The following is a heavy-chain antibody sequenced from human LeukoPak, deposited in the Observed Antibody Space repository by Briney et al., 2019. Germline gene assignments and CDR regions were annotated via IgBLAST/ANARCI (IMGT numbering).Heavy chain of an antibody. CDR1: GFTFSSYE. CDR3: ARDPDLTGDY. V-gene: IGHV3-21*01. Sequence: PGGPLRLSCAASGFTFSSYEMNWVRQAPGKGLEWVSSISSSSSYIYYADSVKGRFTISRDNAKNSLYLQMNSLRAEDTAVYYCARDPDLTGDYWGQGTLVTVSS. CDR2: ISSSSSYI. D-gene: IGHD1-14*01. J-gene: IGHJ4*02.